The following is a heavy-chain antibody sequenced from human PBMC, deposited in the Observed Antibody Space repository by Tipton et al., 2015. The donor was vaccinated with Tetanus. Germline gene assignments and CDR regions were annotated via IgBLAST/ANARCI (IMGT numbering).Heavy chain of an antibody. V-gene: IGHV4-39*01. CDR3: ARHQRGYVTPFDY. D-gene: IGHD3-16*01. Sequence: TLSLTCTVSGASIRGGTFYWGWIRQPPGKGLEWIGSIYESGDTYYIPSLKSRVTISGDTSKNQFSLILNSMAAADTGVYYCARHQRGYVTPFDYWGQGNLGTVAS. CDR1: GASIRGGTFY. CDR2: IYESGDT. J-gene: IGHJ4*02.